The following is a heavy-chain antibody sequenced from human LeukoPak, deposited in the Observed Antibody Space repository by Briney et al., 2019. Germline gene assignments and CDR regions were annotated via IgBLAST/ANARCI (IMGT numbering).Heavy chain of an antibody. J-gene: IGHJ4*02. CDR3: AKDQAQYYYGSGSYSIL. V-gene: IGHV3-7*03. CDR2: INKDGSEK. Sequence: GGSLRLSCAASGFTFSNYWMSWVRQTPGKGLEWVAHINKDGSEKYYVDSVKGRFTISRDNAKNSLYLQMNSLRVEDTAVYYCAKDQAQYYYGSGSYSILWGQGTLVTVSS. CDR1: GFTFSNYW. D-gene: IGHD3-10*01.